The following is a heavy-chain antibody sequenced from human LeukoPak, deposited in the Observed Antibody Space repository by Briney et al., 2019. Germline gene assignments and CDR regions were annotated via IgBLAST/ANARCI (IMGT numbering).Heavy chain of an antibody. CDR2: IIPIFGTA. Sequence: AASVKVSCKASGGTFSSYAISWVRQAPGQGLEWMGGIIPIFGTANYAQKFQGRVTITADESTSTAYMELSSLRSEDTAVYYCASGRFLEPENDYPAGYGMDVWGQGTTVTVSS. V-gene: IGHV1-69*13. D-gene: IGHD3-3*01. J-gene: IGHJ6*02. CDR3: ASGRFLEPENDYPAGYGMDV. CDR1: GGTFSSYA.